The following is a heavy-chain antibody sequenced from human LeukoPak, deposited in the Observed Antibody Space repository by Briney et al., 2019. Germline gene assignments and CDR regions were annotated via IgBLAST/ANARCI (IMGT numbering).Heavy chain of an antibody. CDR2: FSGSGGTT. D-gene: IGHD2-8*01. V-gene: IGHV3-23*01. CDR3: ANGNRCTSPNCLGYYYFYMDV. Sequence: GGSLRLSCAASGFIFSTYWMTWVRQAPGRGLEWVSGFSGSGGTTYYADSVKGRFTISRDNSKNTLYLQMNSLRAEDTAVYYCANGNRCTSPNCLGYYYFYMDVWGKGTTVTVSS. J-gene: IGHJ6*03. CDR1: GFIFSTYW.